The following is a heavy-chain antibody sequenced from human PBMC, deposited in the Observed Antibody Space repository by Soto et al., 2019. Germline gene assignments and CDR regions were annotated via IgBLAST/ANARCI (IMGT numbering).Heavy chain of an antibody. Sequence: QVQLVESGGGVVQPGRSLRLSCAASGFTFSSYGMHWVRQAPGKGLEWVAVIWYDGSNKYYADSVKGRFTISRDNSKNQLHLQMNSLRAEATAVYYCSSSPTPLYYDISTELDYWGQGTLVTVSS. CDR3: SSSPTPLYYDISTELDY. CDR1: GFTFSSYG. CDR2: IWYDGSNK. J-gene: IGHJ4*02. D-gene: IGHD3-9*01. V-gene: IGHV3-33*01.